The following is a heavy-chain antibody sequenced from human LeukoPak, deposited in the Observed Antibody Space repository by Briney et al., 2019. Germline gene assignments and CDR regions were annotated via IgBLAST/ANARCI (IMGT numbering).Heavy chain of an antibody. J-gene: IGHJ4*02. D-gene: IGHD3-10*01. V-gene: IGHV3-15*01. CDR2: IKRKTDGGTT. CDR1: GLTFSDAW. Sequence: GGSLRLSCAASGLTFSDAWMTWVRQAPGKGLEWVGRIKRKTDGGTTEYAAPVKGRFTISRDDSKNTVYLQMNSLKTEDTAVYFCTTHRLYGSGSYYNGAYWGQGTPVTISS. CDR3: TTHRLYGSGSYYNGAY.